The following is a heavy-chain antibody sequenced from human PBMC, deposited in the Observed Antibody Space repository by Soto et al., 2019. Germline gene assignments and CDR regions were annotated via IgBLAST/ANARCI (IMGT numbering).Heavy chain of an antibody. CDR2: IYPGDSDT. CDR1: GYSFTSYL. CDR3: ARHGVVVPAATNYYYGMDV. D-gene: IGHD2-2*01. V-gene: IGHV5-51*01. J-gene: IGHJ6*02. Sequence: PGESLKISCKGSGYSFTSYLIGWVRQMPGKGLEWMGIIYPGDSDTRYSPSFQGQVTISADKSISTAYLQWSSLKASDTAMYYCARHGVVVPAATNYYYGMDVWGQGTTVTVSS.